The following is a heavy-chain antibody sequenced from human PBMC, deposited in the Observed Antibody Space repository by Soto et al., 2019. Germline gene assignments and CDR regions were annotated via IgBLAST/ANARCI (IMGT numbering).Heavy chain of an antibody. J-gene: IGHJ6*02. CDR3: ARARGYSGYGKVYYYYYGMDV. CDR1: GYTFTSYG. V-gene: IGHV1-18*04. Sequence: ASVKVSCKASGYTFTSYGISCVRQAPGQGLEWMGWISAYNGNTNYAQKLQGRVTMTTDTSTSTAYMELRSLRSDDTAVYYCARARGYSGYGKVYYYYYGMDVWGQGTTVTVSS. CDR2: ISAYNGNT. D-gene: IGHD5-12*01.